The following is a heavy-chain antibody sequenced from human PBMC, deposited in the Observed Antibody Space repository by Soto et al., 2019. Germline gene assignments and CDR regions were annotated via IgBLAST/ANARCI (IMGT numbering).Heavy chain of an antibody. Sequence: QVQLQESGPGVVKPSETLSLSCSVSGGSISKFYWSWIRKTAGKGLEGMGRVYATGTTDYNPSLRSRFTMSGDISKKTFSLRLTSVTAADTGVYYCVRDGSKTLRDWFDPWGQGKLVTVSS. CDR1: GGSISKFY. CDR2: VYATGTT. J-gene: IGHJ5*02. V-gene: IGHV4-4*07. CDR3: VRDGSKTLRDWFDP.